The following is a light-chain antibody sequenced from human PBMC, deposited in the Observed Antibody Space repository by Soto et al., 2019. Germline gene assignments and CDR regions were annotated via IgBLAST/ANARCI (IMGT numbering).Light chain of an antibody. CDR1: QGVTTN. CDR3: QQYNNWPFS. Sequence: EEVMTQSPGTLSVSPGERATLSCRAGQGVTTNFAWYQQKSGQSPRLLIYDVSIRATGVPARFSGTGSETDFTLTISGLQSEDSAVYFCQQYNNWPFSFGQGTRLEIK. J-gene: IGKJ5*01. CDR2: DVS. V-gene: IGKV3-15*01.